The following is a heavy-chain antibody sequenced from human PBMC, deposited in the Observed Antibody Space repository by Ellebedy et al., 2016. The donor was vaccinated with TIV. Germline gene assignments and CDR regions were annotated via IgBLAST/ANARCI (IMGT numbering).Heavy chain of an antibody. Sequence: SETLSLXCTVSGGSISSYYWSWIRQPPGKGLEWIGYIYYSGSTNYNPSLKSRVTISVDTSKNQFSLKLSSVTAADTAVYYCARHVAATLVRFYYFDYWGQGTLVTVSS. J-gene: IGHJ4*02. CDR1: GGSISSYY. D-gene: IGHD2-15*01. CDR3: ARHVAATLVRFYYFDY. CDR2: IYYSGST. V-gene: IGHV4-59*08.